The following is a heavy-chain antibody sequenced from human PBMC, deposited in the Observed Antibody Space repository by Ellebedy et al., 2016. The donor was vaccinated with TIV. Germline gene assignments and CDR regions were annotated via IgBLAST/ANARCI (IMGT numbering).Heavy chain of an antibody. Sequence: AASVKVSCKASGGTFSSYAISWVRQAPGQGLEWMGGIIPIFGTANYAQKFQGRVTITADESTSTAYMELSSLRSEDTAVYYCARDQHYYDSSGYYYYYYGMDVWGQGTTVTVSS. CDR2: IIPIFGTA. D-gene: IGHD3-22*01. CDR3: ARDQHYYDSSGYYYYYYGMDV. J-gene: IGHJ6*02. V-gene: IGHV1-69*13. CDR1: GGTFSSYA.